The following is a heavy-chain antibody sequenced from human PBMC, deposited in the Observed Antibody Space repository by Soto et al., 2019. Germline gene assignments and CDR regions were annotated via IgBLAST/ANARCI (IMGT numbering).Heavy chain of an antibody. CDR2: IFSSGST. V-gene: IGHV4-4*07. D-gene: IGHD5-12*01. Sequence: SSETLSLTCTVSGGSINTFYWSWVRQPAGKGLEWIGPIFSSGSTSFNPSLESRVAMSVDTSKNHFSLNLSSVTAADMAVYYCAREGSYSAYNFAHGIQLWSFDFWGQGALITVSS. J-gene: IGHJ4*02. CDR1: GGSINTFY. CDR3: AREGSYSAYNFAHGIQLWSFDF.